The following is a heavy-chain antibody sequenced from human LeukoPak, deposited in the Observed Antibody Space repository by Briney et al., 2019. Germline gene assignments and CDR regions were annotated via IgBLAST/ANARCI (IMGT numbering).Heavy chain of an antibody. CDR2: ISSSGSPK. V-gene: IGHV3-11*04. CDR3: ATTRASYSGNGDFDY. CDR1: GFTFSDYY. Sequence: GGSLRLSCAASGFTFSDYYMSWIRQAPGKGLEWVSYISSSGSPKFYADSVKGRFTISRDNAENLLYMQMNSLRAEDTAVYYCATTRASYSGNGDFDYWGQGTLVTVSS. J-gene: IGHJ4*02. D-gene: IGHD5-12*01.